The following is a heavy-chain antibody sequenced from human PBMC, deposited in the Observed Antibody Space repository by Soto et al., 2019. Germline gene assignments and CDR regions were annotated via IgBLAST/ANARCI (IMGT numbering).Heavy chain of an antibody. CDR1: GGSISSGGYY. CDR2: IYYSGST. J-gene: IGHJ6*02. D-gene: IGHD2-2*01. Sequence: SETLSLTCTVSGGSISSGGYYWSWIRQHPGKGLEWIGYIYYSGSTYYNPSLKSRVTISVDTSKNQFSLKLSSVTAADTAVYYCARDRIGGYCSSTSCPYGMDVWGQGTTVTVSS. V-gene: IGHV4-31*03. CDR3: ARDRIGGYCSSTSCPYGMDV.